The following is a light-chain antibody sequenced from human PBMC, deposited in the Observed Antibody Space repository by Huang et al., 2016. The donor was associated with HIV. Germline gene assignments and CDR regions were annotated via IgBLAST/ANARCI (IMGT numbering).Light chain of an antibody. Sequence: EIVMTQSPATLSVSPGERATLSCRAGQSVGSNLAWYQQKPGQAPRLLIDGATTRATGIPARFSGSGSGTEFTLTISSLQSEDFAVYYCQQYNNWPRTFGQGTKVDIK. CDR1: QSVGSN. J-gene: IGKJ1*01. CDR2: GAT. V-gene: IGKV3-15*01. CDR3: QQYNNWPRT.